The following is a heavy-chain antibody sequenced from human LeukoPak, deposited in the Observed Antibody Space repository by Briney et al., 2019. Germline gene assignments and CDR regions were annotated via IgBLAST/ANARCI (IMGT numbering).Heavy chain of an antibody. J-gene: IGHJ4*02. D-gene: IGHD3-22*01. CDR2: IVASGGST. CDR1: GFTFSDYS. V-gene: IGHV3-23*01. CDR3: AGDSSGYYSQADY. Sequence: GGSLRVSFAASGFTFSDYSMNGVRQAPRKGLEGVSSIVASGGSTYYADSVKGRFTISRDNSKNTLYLQMNSLRAEDTAVYYCAGDSSGYYSQADYWGQGTLVTVSS.